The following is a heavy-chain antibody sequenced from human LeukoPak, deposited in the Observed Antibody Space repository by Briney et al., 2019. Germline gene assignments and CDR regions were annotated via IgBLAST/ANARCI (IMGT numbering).Heavy chain of an antibody. CDR3: ASLTFSTNTYYFDY. CDR1: GYTFTGYY. Sequence: ASVKVSCKASGYTFTGYYMRWVRQAPGQGLEWMGRINPNSGGTNYAQKFQGRVTMTRDTSISTAYMELSRLRSDDTAVYYCASLTFSTNTYYFDYWGQGTLVTVSS. V-gene: IGHV1-2*06. D-gene: IGHD2/OR15-2a*01. CDR2: INPNSGGT. J-gene: IGHJ4*02.